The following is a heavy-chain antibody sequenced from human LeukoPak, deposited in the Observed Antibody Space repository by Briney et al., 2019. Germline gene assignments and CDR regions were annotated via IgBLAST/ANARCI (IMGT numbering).Heavy chain of an antibody. CDR2: ISAYNGNT. D-gene: IGHD6-13*01. V-gene: IGHV1-18*01. Sequence: ASVKVSCKASGYTFTSYGISWVRQAPGQGLEWMGWISAYNGNTNYAQKLQGRVTMTTDTSTSTAYMELRSLRSDDTAVYYCARVVIAAAGKRPLDYYYYMDVWGKGTTVTVSS. J-gene: IGHJ6*03. CDR1: GYTFTSYG. CDR3: ARVVIAAAGKRPLDYYYYMDV.